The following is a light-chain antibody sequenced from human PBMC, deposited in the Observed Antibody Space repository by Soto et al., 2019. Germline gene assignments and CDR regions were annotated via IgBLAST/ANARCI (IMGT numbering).Light chain of an antibody. CDR2: VAS. CDR3: QQSNSPPYT. J-gene: IGKJ2*01. CDR1: QSISTY. V-gene: IGKV1-39*01. Sequence: DIQMTQSPSPLSASVGDRVTIACRASQSISTYLNWYQQKPGQAPKLLIYVASSLQSGVPSRFSGSGSGTDFTLTISRLQPEDFASYFWQQSNSPPYTFGQGTKLEIK.